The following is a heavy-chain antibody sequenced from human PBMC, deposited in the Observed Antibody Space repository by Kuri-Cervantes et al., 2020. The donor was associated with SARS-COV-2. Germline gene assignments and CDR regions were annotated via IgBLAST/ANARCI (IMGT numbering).Heavy chain of an antibody. Sequence: SAVNVSCKSSGATFSSYAISWVRQAPGQGLEWMGGIIPIFGTANYAQKFQGRVTITADESTSTAYMELSSLRSEDTAVYYCARDVGFGYSYGHSYGMDVWGQGTTVTVSS. CDR3: ARDVGFGYSYGHSYGMDV. CDR2: IIPIFGTA. V-gene: IGHV1-69*13. CDR1: GATFSSYA. J-gene: IGHJ6*02. D-gene: IGHD5-18*01.